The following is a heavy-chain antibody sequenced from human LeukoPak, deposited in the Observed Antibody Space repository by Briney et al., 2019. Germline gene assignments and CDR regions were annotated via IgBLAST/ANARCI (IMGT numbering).Heavy chain of an antibody. V-gene: IGHV3-23*01. CDR1: GFSFSSFA. Sequence: GGSLRLSCAASGFSFSSFAMTWVRQAPGKGLEWVSSITGGHYPTYNTDSVKGRFTISRDNSKNSLYLQMNSLRADDTAVYYCTKDPNGDYVGAFEPWGQGTLVTVSS. CDR2: ITGGHYPT. J-gene: IGHJ5*02. D-gene: IGHD4-17*01. CDR3: TKDPNGDYVGAFEP.